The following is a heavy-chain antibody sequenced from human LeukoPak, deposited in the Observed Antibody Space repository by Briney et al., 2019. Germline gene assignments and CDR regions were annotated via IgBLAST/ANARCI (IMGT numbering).Heavy chain of an antibody. CDR1: EFIFSNAW. Sequence: PGGSLRLSCTASEFIFSNAWMSWVRQAPGKGLEWIGSAYYSGTTYKNPSLKSRVTISVDTSKNQFSLNLISVTAADTAVYYCARDPRYSSSAHVFDIWGQGTMVTVSS. V-gene: IGHV4-38-2*02. J-gene: IGHJ3*02. D-gene: IGHD6-6*01. CDR2: AYYSGTT. CDR3: ARDPRYSSSAHVFDI.